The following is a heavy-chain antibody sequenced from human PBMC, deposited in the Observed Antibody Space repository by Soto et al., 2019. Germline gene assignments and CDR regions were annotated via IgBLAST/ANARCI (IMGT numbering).Heavy chain of an antibody. Sequence: PVGSLRLSCAVSGFTFSDHYMSWIRQAPGKGLEWISFISSSGESIDYADSVKGRFTISRDNVRNSVYLQMTSLTVEDTAIYYCARETVSLDWFDSWGQGTLVTVSS. D-gene: IGHD4-4*01. V-gene: IGHV3-11*01. CDR1: GFTFSDHY. J-gene: IGHJ5*01. CDR2: ISSSGESI. CDR3: ARETVSLDWFDS.